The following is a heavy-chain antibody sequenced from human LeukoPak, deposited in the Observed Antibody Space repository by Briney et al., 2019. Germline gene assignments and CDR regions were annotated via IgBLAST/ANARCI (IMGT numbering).Heavy chain of an antibody. CDR1: GFTFSSYW. D-gene: IGHD2-2*01. CDR2: IKQDGSEK. Sequence: GGSLRLSCAASGFTFSSYWMSWVRQAPGKGLEWVANIKQDGSEKYYVDSVKGRFTISRDNAKNSLYLQMNSLRAEDTAVYYCARVRARSYCSNTSCYGYWGQGTLVTVSS. J-gene: IGHJ4*02. V-gene: IGHV3-7*01. CDR3: ARVRARSYCSNTSCYGY.